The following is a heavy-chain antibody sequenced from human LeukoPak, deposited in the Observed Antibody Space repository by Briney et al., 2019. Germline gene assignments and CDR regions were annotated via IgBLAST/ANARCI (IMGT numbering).Heavy chain of an antibody. J-gene: IGHJ3*02. CDR2: ISGSGGDT. D-gene: IGHD2-2*01. CDR1: GFTFSSYA. Sequence: GGSLRLSCAASGFTFSSYAMSWVRQAPGKGLERVSAISGSGGDTEYADSLKGRFTISRDNSKNTLYLQMNSLRVEDTAVYYCAKCTTTCYANAFHIWGQGTMVTVSS. V-gene: IGHV3-23*01. CDR3: AKCTTTCYANAFHI.